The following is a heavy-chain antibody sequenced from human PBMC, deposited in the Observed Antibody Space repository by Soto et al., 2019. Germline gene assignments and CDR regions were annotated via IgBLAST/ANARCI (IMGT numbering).Heavy chain of an antibody. Sequence: PGGSLRLSCAGSGFNYIIAWMNWVRQAPGKGLEWVSAISGSGGSTYYADSVKGRFTISRDNSKNTLYLQMNSLRAEDTAVYYCAKGVVVVTPDYWGQGTLVTVSS. V-gene: IGHV3-23*01. CDR3: AKGVVVVTPDY. D-gene: IGHD3-22*01. J-gene: IGHJ4*02. CDR1: GFNYIIAW. CDR2: ISGSGGST.